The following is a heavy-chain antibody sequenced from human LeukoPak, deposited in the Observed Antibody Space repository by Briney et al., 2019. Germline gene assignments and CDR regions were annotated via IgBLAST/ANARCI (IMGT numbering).Heavy chain of an antibody. D-gene: IGHD1/OR15-1a*01. J-gene: IGHJ6*03. CDR1: GGSISSYY. CDR3: ARAPGITGTRRPGTPRYYYMDV. Sequence: KPSETLSLTCTVSGGSISSYYWSWIRQPPGKGLEWIGYIYYSGSTNYNPSLKSRVTISVDTSKNQFSLKLSSVTAADTAVYYCARAPGITGTRRPGTPRYYYMDVWGKGTTVTVSS. CDR2: IYYSGST. V-gene: IGHV4-59*12.